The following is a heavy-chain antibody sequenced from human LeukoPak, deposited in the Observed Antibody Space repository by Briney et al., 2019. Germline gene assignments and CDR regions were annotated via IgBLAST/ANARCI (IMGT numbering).Heavy chain of an antibody. CDR1: GFTFSGSA. V-gene: IGHV3-73*01. CDR3: AKDQYSSSWYSSAFDI. Sequence: PGGSLRLSCAASGFTFSGSAMHWVRQASGKGLEWVGRIRSKANSYATAYAASVKGRFTISRDDSKNTLYLQMNSLRAEDTAVYYCAKDQYSSSWYSSAFDIWGQGTMVTVSS. CDR2: IRSKANSYAT. D-gene: IGHD6-13*01. J-gene: IGHJ3*02.